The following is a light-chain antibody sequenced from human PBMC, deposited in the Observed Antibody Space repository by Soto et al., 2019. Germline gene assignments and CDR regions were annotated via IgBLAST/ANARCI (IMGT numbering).Light chain of an antibody. CDR3: SSFTSNRIYV. CDR2: GVT. J-gene: IGLJ1*01. V-gene: IGLV2-14*03. CDR1: HNDIGTYDY. Sequence: ALPQPTSVSGSPGQSITISCTGNHNDIGTYDYVSWYQQHPGGAPRLLIHGVTTRPSGISGRFSASKSGLTASLTISGLQPEDEADYYCSSFTSNRIYVFGPGTKSPS.